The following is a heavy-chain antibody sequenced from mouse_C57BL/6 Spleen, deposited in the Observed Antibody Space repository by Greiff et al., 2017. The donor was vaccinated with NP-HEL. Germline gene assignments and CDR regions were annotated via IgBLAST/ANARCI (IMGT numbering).Heavy chain of an antibody. CDR3: AREYGSSLGYAMDY. CDR2: IDPSDSYT. D-gene: IGHD1-1*01. V-gene: IGHV1-59*01. CDR1: GYTFTSYW. J-gene: IGHJ4*01. Sequence: QVQLQQPGAELVRPGTSVKLSCKASGYTFTSYWMHWVKQRPGQGLEWIGVIDPSDSYTNYNQKFKGKATLTVDTSSSTAYMQLSSLTSEDSAVYYCAREYGSSLGYAMDYWGQGTSVTVSS.